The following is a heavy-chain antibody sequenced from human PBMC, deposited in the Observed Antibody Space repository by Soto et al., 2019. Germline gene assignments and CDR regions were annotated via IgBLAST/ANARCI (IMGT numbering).Heavy chain of an antibody. CDR1: GYSFTSYW. Sequence: GESLKISCKGSGYSFTSYWIGWVRQMPGKGLEWMGIIYPGDSDTRYSPSFQGQVTISADKSISTAYLQWSSLQASDTAMYFSARLGDCSSTSCYVGNGFDPWGQGTLVTVSS. CDR2: IYPGDSDT. D-gene: IGHD2-2*01. CDR3: ARLGDCSSTSCYVGNGFDP. J-gene: IGHJ5*02. V-gene: IGHV5-51*01.